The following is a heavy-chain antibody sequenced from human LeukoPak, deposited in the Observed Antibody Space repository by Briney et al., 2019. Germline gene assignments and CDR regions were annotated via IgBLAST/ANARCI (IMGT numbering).Heavy chain of an antibody. J-gene: IGHJ3*02. D-gene: IGHD3-22*01. CDR2: ISSSGSTI. CDR1: GFTFSDYY. CDR3: ASPVYDSSGYLHDAFDI. Sequence: GGSLRLSCAASGFTFSDYYMSWIRQAPGKGLEWVSYISSSGSTIYYADSVKGRFTISRDNAKNSLYLQMNSLRAEDTAVYYCASPVYDSSGYLHDAFDIWGQGTMVTVSS. V-gene: IGHV3-11*04.